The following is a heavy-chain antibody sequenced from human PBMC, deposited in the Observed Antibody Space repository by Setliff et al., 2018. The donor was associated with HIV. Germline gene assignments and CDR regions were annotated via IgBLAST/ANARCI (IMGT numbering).Heavy chain of an antibody. CDR2: IIPIFGTA. J-gene: IGHJ3*02. Sequence: VKVSCKASGGTFSSYAISWVRQAPGQGLEWMGGIIPIFGTANYAQKFQGRVTITTDESTSTAYMELSSLGSEDTAVYYCARSSDYRSPDAFDIWGQGTMVTVSS. CDR3: ARSSDYRSPDAFDI. D-gene: IGHD4-17*01. CDR1: GGTFSSYA. V-gene: IGHV1-69*13.